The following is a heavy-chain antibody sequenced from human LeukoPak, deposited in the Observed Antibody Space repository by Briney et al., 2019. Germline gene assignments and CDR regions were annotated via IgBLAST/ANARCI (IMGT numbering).Heavy chain of an antibody. Sequence: GGSLRLSCAASGFTFSSYAMHWVRQAPGKGLEWVAVISYDGSNKYYADSVKGRFTISRDNSKNTLYLQMNSLRAEDTAVYYCARGERKVPAAMDFDYWGQGTLVTVSS. CDR3: ARGERKVPAAMDFDY. D-gene: IGHD2-2*01. CDR1: GFTFSSYA. J-gene: IGHJ4*02. CDR2: ISYDGSNK. V-gene: IGHV3-30-3*01.